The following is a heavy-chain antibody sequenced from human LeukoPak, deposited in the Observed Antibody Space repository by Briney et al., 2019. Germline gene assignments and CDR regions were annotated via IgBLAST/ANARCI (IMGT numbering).Heavy chain of an antibody. J-gene: IGHJ4*02. Sequence: SETLSLTCTVSGGSMSSYYWSWIRQPPGKGLEWIGYIYYSGSTNYNPSLKSRVTISVDTSKNQVSLKLSSVTAADTAVYYCARQWLVSPLFDYWGQGTLVTVSS. D-gene: IGHD6-19*01. V-gene: IGHV4-59*01. CDR1: GGSMSSYY. CDR3: ARQWLVSPLFDY. CDR2: IYYSGST.